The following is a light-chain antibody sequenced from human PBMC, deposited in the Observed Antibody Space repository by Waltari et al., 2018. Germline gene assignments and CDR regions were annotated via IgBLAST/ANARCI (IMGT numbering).Light chain of an antibody. CDR2: DVT. Sequence: QSALTPPAPVAGSPGPSITLPFRGVGSSVCASDPFSLHQHHPGKAPQVIIYDVTNRPSGVSDRFSASKSANTASLTISRLQPEDEADYYCSSQTLDGLVLFGGGTRLTVL. CDR1: GSSVCASDP. V-gene: IGLV2-14*03. J-gene: IGLJ2*01. CDR3: SSQTLDGLVL.